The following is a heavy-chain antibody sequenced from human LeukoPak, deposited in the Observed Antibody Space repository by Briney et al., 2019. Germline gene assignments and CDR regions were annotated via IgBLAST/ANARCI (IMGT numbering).Heavy chain of an antibody. J-gene: IGHJ4*02. CDR1: GYTFTSYY. D-gene: IGHD6-13*01. CDR2: INPSGGST. CDR3: AVGSSWYYFDY. V-gene: IGHV1-46*01. Sequence: ASVKVSCKASGYTFTSYYMHWVRQAPGQGLEWMGIINPSGGSTSYAQKFQGRVTMTRDTSISTAYMELSRLRSDDTAVYYCAVGSSWYYFDYWGQGTLVTVSS.